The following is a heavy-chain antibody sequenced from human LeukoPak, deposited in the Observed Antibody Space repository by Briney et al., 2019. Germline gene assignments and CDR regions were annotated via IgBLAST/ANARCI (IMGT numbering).Heavy chain of an antibody. CDR3: AKTRGGTFGYHSFDY. Sequence: GGSLRLSCAASGFTFSSYAMHWVRQAPGKGLEWVAVISYDGSNKYYADSVKGRFTISRDNSKNTLYLQMNSLNAEDAAVYYCAKTRGGTFGYHSFDYWGQGTLVTVSS. CDR1: GFTFSSYA. D-gene: IGHD1-26*01. V-gene: IGHV3-30-3*01. CDR2: ISYDGSNK. J-gene: IGHJ4*02.